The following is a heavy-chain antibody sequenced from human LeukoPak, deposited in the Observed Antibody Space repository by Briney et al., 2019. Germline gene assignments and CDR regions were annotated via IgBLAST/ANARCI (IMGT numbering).Heavy chain of an antibody. Sequence: SVTLSLTCAVYGDYLSSYYWSWVRQPPGRGLEWIGEIDHSGDTNYTPSLESRVTISVDTSQNQIYLKLGSVTVADTAVYYCASGRGGSIRNGMDVWGQGTTVTVSS. CDR1: GDYLSSYY. J-gene: IGHJ6*02. D-gene: IGHD3-10*01. V-gene: IGHV4-34*01. CDR3: ASGRGGSIRNGMDV. CDR2: IDHSGDT.